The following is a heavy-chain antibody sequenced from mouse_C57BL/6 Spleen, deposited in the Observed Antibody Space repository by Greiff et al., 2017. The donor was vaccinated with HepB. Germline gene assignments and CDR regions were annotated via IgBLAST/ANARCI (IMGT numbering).Heavy chain of an antibody. J-gene: IGHJ3*01. CDR2: ISSGSSTI. V-gene: IGHV5-17*01. CDR1: GFTFSDYG. Sequence: EVQVVESGGGLVKPGGSLKLSCAASGFTFSDYGMHWVRQAPEKGLEWVAYISSGSSTIYYADTVKGRFTISRDNAKNTLFLQMTSLRSEDTAMYYCARSLYGSSPAWFAYWGQGTLVTVSA. CDR3: ARSLYGSSPAWFAY. D-gene: IGHD1-1*01.